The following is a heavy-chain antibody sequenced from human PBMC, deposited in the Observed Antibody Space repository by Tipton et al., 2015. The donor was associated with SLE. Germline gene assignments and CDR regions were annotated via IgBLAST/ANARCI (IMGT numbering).Heavy chain of an antibody. D-gene: IGHD5-18*01. CDR1: GGSMSTYY. CDR3: ARAPGQLWPWDY. J-gene: IGHJ4*02. CDR2: INHSGST. V-gene: IGHV4-34*01. Sequence: TLSLTCTVSGGSMSTYYWSWIRQPPGKGLEWIGEINHSGSTNYNPSLKSRVTISVDTSKNQFSLKLSSVTAADTAVYYCARAPGQLWPWDYWGQGTLVTVSS.